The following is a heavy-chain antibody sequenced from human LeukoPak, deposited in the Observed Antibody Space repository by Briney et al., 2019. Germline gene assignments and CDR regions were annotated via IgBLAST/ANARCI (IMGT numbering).Heavy chain of an antibody. Sequence: LAGGSLRLSCAASGFTFSSSAMSWVRQAPGKGLEWVSGISGSGRGGRTYYADSVKGRFTISRDNSKNTLHLQMNSLRAEDTAVYYCAKAGSIRFDYWGQGTLVTVSS. CDR1: GFTFSSSA. V-gene: IGHV3-23*01. J-gene: IGHJ4*02. CDR3: AKAGSIRFDY. D-gene: IGHD1-26*01. CDR2: ISGSGRGGRT.